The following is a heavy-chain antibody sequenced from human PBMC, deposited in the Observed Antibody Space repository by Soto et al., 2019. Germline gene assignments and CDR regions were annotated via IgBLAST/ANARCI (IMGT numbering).Heavy chain of an antibody. V-gene: IGHV4-31*03. CDR2: IYYSGST. CDR1: GGSISSGGYY. Sequence: SETLSLTCTVSGGSISSGGYYWSWIRQHPGKGLEWIGYIYYSGSTCYNPSLKSRVTISVGTSKNQFSLKLSSVTAADTAVYYCARGHMVRGVIYYMDVWGKGTTVTVSS. CDR3: ARGHMVRGVIYYMDV. J-gene: IGHJ6*03. D-gene: IGHD3-10*01.